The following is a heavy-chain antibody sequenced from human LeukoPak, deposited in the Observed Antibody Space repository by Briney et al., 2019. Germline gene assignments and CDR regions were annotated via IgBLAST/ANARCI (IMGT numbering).Heavy chain of an antibody. D-gene: IGHD3-9*01. CDR3: AREAGLRYFDGWEGHWFDP. J-gene: IGHJ5*02. Sequence: SETLSLTCTVSGGSISSYYWSWIRQPPGKGLEWIGYIYYSGSTNYNPSLKSRVTISVDTSKNQFSLKLSSVTAADTAVYYCAREAGLRYFDGWEGHWFDPWGQGTLVTVSS. V-gene: IGHV4-59*01. CDR2: IYYSGST. CDR1: GGSISSYY.